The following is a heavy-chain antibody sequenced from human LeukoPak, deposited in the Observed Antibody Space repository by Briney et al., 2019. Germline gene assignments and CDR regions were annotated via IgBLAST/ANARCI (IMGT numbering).Heavy chain of an antibody. Sequence: PGGSLRLPCAASAFTVSNNFISWVRQAPGKGLEWVSVIYSGGNTYYADSVKGRFTISRDNSKNTVYLQMNSLRAEDTAVYYCARERGSTGWVDYWGQGTLGTVSS. CDR1: AFTVSNNF. CDR3: ARERGSTGWVDY. CDR2: IYSGGNT. J-gene: IGHJ4*02. D-gene: IGHD6-19*01. V-gene: IGHV3-66*01.